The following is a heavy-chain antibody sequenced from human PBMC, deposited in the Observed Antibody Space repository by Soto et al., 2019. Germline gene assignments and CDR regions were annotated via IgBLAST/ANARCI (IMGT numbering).Heavy chain of an antibody. CDR2: IYYSGST. D-gene: IGHD6-19*01. Sequence: SETLSLTCTVSGGSISSYYWSWIRQPPGKGLEWIGYIYYSGSTNYNPSLKSRVTISVDTSISTAYLQWTSLKASDTAMYYCARSRRGAYSSGWYSPSGYYNYGIDVWGQGTKVTVSS. CDR3: ARSRRGAYSSGWYSPSGYYNYGIDV. CDR1: GGSISSYY. J-gene: IGHJ6*02. V-gene: IGHV4-59*12.